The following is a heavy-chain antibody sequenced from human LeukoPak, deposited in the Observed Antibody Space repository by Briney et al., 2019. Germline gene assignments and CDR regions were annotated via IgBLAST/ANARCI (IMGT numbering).Heavy chain of an antibody. J-gene: IGHJ4*02. CDR3: ARPGYDFWSGYYFDY. V-gene: IGHV4-38-2*01. Sequence: XXIGXIYHSGSTYYNPSLKSRVTISVDTSKNQFSLKLSSVTAADTAVYYCARPGYDFWSGYYFDYWGQGTLVTV. D-gene: IGHD3-3*01. CDR2: IYHSGST.